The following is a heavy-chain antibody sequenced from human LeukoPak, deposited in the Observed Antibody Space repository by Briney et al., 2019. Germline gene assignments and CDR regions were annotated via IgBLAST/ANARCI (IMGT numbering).Heavy chain of an antibody. Sequence: SETLSLTCTVSGGSISSYYWNWIRQPSGKGLEWIGYIYYSGSTNYNPSLKSRVTISVDTSKNQFSLKLSSVTAADTAVYYCARGGGGSYGSDAFDIWGQGTMVTVSS. J-gene: IGHJ3*02. V-gene: IGHV4-59*01. CDR2: IYYSGST. CDR3: ARGGGGSYGSDAFDI. CDR1: GGSISSYY. D-gene: IGHD1-26*01.